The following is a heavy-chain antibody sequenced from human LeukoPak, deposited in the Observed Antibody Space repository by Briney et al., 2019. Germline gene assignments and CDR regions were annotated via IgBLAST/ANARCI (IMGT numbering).Heavy chain of an antibody. D-gene: IGHD5-18*01. J-gene: IGHJ6*03. CDR3: ARARIQLWPYYYMDV. V-gene: IGHV3-74*01. CDR1: GFTFSSYW. Sequence: PGGSLRLSCAASGFTFSSYWMSWVRQAPGKGLVWVSRINSDGSSTSYADSVKGRFTISRDNAKNTLYLQMNSLRAEDTAVYYCARARIQLWPYYYMDVWGKGTTVTVSS. CDR2: INSDGSST.